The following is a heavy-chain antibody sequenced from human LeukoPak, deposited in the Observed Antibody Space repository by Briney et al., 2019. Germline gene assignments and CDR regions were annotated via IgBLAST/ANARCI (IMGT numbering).Heavy chain of an antibody. V-gene: IGHV3-48*03. CDR1: GFTFSSYE. CDR3: ARDVIQPWLFFDY. Sequence: GRSLRLSCAASGFTFSSYEMNWVRQAPGKGLEWVSYISSSGGTRYYADSVKGRFTISRDNAKNSLYLQMNSLRAEDTAVYYCARDVIQPWLFFDYWGQGTLVTVSS. J-gene: IGHJ4*02. D-gene: IGHD5-18*01. CDR2: ISSSGGTR.